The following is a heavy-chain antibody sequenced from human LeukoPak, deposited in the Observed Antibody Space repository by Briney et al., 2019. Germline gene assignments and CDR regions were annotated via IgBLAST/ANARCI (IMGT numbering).Heavy chain of an antibody. CDR1: GYIFTGYY. D-gene: IGHD3-3*01. CDR3: ARGYYDFRSGNDN. J-gene: IGHJ4*02. CDR2: INPNSGGP. V-gene: IGHV1-2*02. Sequence: ASVKVSCKVSGYIFTGYYMHWVRQAPGQGLEWMGWINPNSGGPNYAQKFQGRVTLTRDTSISTAYMELSRLRSDDTAVYYCARGYYDFRSGNDNWGQGTLVTVSS.